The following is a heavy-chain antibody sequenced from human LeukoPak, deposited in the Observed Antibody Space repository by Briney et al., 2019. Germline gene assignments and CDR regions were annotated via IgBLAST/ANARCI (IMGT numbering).Heavy chain of an antibody. Sequence: PSETLPLTCTVSGGSVSSGSYYWSWIRQPPGKGLEWIGYIYYSGSTNYNPSLKSRVTISVDTSKNQFSLKLSSVTAADTAVYYCARAVYDFWSGKDENWFDPWGQGTLVTVSS. D-gene: IGHD3-3*01. CDR1: GGSVSSGSYY. CDR3: ARAVYDFWSGKDENWFDP. CDR2: IYYSGST. V-gene: IGHV4-61*01. J-gene: IGHJ5*02.